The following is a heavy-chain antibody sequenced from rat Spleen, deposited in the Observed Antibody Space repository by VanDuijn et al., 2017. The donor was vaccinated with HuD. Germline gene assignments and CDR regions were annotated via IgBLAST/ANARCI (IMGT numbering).Heavy chain of an antibody. CDR3: AREGTYYGDYFDY. J-gene: IGHJ2*01. V-gene: IGHV5-29*01. Sequence: EVQMVESDGGLVQPGRSLKLSCAASGFTFSDYYMAWVRQAPTKGLEWVATISYGDSSGHSSTYYRDSVKGRFTISRDNAKSTLSLQMDSLRSEDTATYYCAREGTYYGDYFDYWGQGVMVTVSS. CDR2: ISYGDSSGHSST. CDR1: GFTFSDYY. D-gene: IGHD1-9*01.